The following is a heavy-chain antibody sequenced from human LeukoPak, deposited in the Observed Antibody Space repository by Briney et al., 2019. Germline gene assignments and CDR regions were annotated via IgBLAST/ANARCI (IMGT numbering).Heavy chain of an antibody. CDR2: ISGSGGST. D-gene: IGHD2-2*01. CDR1: GFTFSSYG. Sequence: GGTLRLSCAASGFTFSSYGMSWVRQAPGKGLEWVSAISGSGGSTYYADSVKGRFTISRDNSKNTLYLQMNSLRAEDTAVYYCARERYCSSTSCPFDYWGQGTLVTVSS. V-gene: IGHV3-23*01. J-gene: IGHJ4*02. CDR3: ARERYCSSTSCPFDY.